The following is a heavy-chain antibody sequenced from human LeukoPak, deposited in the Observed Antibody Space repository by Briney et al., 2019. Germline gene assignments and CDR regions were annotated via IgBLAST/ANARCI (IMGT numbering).Heavy chain of an antibody. CDR1: GGSISRSNW. J-gene: IGHJ2*01. D-gene: IGHD3-3*01. Sequence: KPSGTLSLTCAVSGGSISRSNWWSWVRQPPGKGLEWIGEIYHSGSTNYNPSLKSRVTISVDKSKNQFSLKLSSVTAADTAVYYCAREDYDDSGAWYFDLWGRGTLVTVSS. CDR2: IYHSGST. V-gene: IGHV4-4*02. CDR3: AREDYDDSGAWYFDL.